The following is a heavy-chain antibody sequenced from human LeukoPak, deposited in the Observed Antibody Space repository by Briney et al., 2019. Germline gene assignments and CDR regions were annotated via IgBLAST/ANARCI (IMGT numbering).Heavy chain of an antibody. J-gene: IGHJ4*02. V-gene: IGHV1-18*01. CDR3: ARDLGLDPFNPPDY. D-gene: IGHD3/OR15-3a*01. CDR1: GYTFTNFG. CDR2: ISGYSGNA. Sequence: GASVKVSCKASGYTFTNFGPTWVRQAPGQGLEWLGWISGYSGNANYAQKFQGRVTMTTDTSTSTAYMELRSLRSDDTAVYYCARDLGLDPFNPPDYWGQGTLVTVSS.